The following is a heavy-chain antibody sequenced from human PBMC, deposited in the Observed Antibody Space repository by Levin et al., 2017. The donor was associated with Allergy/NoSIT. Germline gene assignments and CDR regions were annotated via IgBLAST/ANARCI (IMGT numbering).Heavy chain of an antibody. CDR3: ARTVDCSGGSCYHSSWFDP. Sequence: SETLSLTCTVSGGSISSYYWSWIRQPPGKGLEWIGYIYNSGSTNYNPSLKSRVTISVDTSKNQFSLKLNSVTAADPAVYYCARTVDCSGGSCYHSSWFDPWGQGTLVTVSS. CDR1: GGSISSYY. D-gene: IGHD2-15*01. CDR2: IYNSGST. V-gene: IGHV4-59*08. J-gene: IGHJ5*02.